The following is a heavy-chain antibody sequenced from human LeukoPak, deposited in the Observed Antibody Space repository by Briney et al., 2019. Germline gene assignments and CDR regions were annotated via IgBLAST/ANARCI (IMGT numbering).Heavy chain of an antibody. V-gene: IGHV4-30-4*08. CDR3: VRGARITGGAFDI. J-gene: IGHJ3*02. Sequence: PSQTLSLTCTVSGGSIRSGDYYWSWIRQAPGKGLEWLGYIYYSVSTYYNPSLKSRVTILADTSRNQVSLNMNSVTAADTAVYFCVRGARITGGAFDIWGQGKMVTVSS. CDR2: IYYSVST. D-gene: IGHD2-8*02. CDR1: GGSIRSGDYY.